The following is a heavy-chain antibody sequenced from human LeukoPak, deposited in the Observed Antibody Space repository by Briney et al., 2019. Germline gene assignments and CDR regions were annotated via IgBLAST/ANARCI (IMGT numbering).Heavy chain of an antibody. J-gene: IGHJ4*02. V-gene: IGHV1-2*02. D-gene: IGHD3-10*01. Sequence: ASVKVSCKASGYTFTGYYMHWVRQAPGQGLEWMGWINPNSGGTNCAQKFQGRVTMTRDTSISTAYMELSRLRSDDTAVYYCARGAMVRGVIIWGDYFDYWGQGTLVTVSS. CDR3: ARGAMVRGVIIWGDYFDY. CDR1: GYTFTGYY. CDR2: INPNSGGT.